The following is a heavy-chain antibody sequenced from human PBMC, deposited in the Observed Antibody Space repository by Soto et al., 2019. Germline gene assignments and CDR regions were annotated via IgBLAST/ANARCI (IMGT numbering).Heavy chain of an antibody. D-gene: IGHD1-26*01. CDR1: GGSISSSSYY. CDR3: AREPSGSYFPIWFDP. J-gene: IGHJ5*02. Sequence: SETLSLTCTVSGGSISSSSYYWGWIRQPPGKGLEWIGSIYYSGSTYYNPSLKSRVTISVDTSKNQFSLKLSSVTAADTAVYYCAREPSGSYFPIWFDPWGQGTLVTVSS. V-gene: IGHV4-39*02. CDR2: IYYSGST.